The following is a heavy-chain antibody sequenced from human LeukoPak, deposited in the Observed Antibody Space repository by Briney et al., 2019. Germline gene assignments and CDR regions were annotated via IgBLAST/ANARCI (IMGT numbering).Heavy chain of an antibody. V-gene: IGHV3-30*04. CDR1: GFTFSSYA. D-gene: IGHD2-2*03. CDR3: ARVDDLDAFAV. Sequence: GGSLRLSCAASGFTFSSYAMHWVRQAPGKGLEWVAVISDDGSNKYYADSVKGRFTISRDNSKNTLYLQMNSLRAEDTAVYYCARVDDLDAFAVWGQGTVVIVFS. CDR2: ISDDGSNK. J-gene: IGHJ3*01.